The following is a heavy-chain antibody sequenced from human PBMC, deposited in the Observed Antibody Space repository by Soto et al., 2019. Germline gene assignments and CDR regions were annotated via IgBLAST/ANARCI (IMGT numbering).Heavy chain of an antibody. Sequence: SETLSLTCTVSGGSISSYYWSWIRQPPGKGLEWIGYIYYSGSTNYNPSLKSRVTISVDTSKNQFSLKLSSVTAADTAVYYCATGVVPAAISLRLYYYYYYLDVWGKGTTVTVSS. J-gene: IGHJ6*03. V-gene: IGHV4-59*01. CDR1: GGSISSYY. CDR2: IYYSGST. CDR3: ATGVVPAAISLRLYYYYYYLDV. D-gene: IGHD2-2*01.